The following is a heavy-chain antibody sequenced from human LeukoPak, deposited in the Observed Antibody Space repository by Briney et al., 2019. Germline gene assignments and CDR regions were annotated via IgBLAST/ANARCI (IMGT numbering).Heavy chain of an antibody. CDR3: ARVSDYYDSSGYLDY. CDR1: GYTFTSYG. D-gene: IGHD3-22*01. V-gene: IGHV1-69*13. Sequence: ASVKVSCKASGYTFTSYGISWVRQAPGQGLEWMGGIIPIFGTANYAQKFQGRVTITADESTSTAYMELSSLRSEDTAVYYCARVSDYYDSSGYLDYWGQGTLVTVSS. CDR2: IIPIFGTA. J-gene: IGHJ4*02.